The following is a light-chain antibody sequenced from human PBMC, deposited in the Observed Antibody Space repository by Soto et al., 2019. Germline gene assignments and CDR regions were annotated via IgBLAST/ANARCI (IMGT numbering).Light chain of an antibody. CDR3: QQYGSSPRLT. CDR2: DAS. CDR1: QTVRNNY. Sequence: EIVMTQSPATLSVSPGERATLSCRASQTVRNNYLAWYQQKPGQAPRLLIYDASSRATGIPDRFSGSGSGTDFTLTISRLEPEDFAVYYCQQYGSSPRLTFGGGTKVDIK. V-gene: IGKV3-20*01. J-gene: IGKJ4*01.